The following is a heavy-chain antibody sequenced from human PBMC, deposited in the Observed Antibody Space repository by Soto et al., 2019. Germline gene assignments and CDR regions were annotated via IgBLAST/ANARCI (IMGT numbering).Heavy chain of an antibody. CDR1: GYTFTSYD. CDR2: MNPNSGNT. CDR3: ARVGRYRTTALDY. Sequence: ASVKVSCKXSGYTFTSYDINWVRQATGQGLEWMGWMNPNSGNTGYAQKFRGRVTMTRNTSISTAYMELSSLRSEDTAVYYCARVGRYRTTALDYWGQGTLVTVSS. J-gene: IGHJ4*02. V-gene: IGHV1-8*01. D-gene: IGHD1-7*01.